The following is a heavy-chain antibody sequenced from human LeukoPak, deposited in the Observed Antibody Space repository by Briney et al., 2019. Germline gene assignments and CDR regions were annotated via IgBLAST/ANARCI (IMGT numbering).Heavy chain of an antibody. D-gene: IGHD2-15*01. V-gene: IGHV1-24*01. CDR3: ALTGYCSGGSRCSWLNWFDP. CDR1: GYTLTELS. Sequence: ASVKVSCKVSGYTLTELSMHWVRQAPGKGLEWMGGFDPEDGETIYAQKFQGRVTMTEDTSTDTAYMALSSLRSEDTAVYYCALTGYCSGGSRCSWLNWFDPWGQGTLVTVSS. J-gene: IGHJ5*02. CDR2: FDPEDGET.